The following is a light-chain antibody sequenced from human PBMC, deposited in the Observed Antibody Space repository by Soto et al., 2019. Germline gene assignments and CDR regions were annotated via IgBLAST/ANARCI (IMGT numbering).Light chain of an antibody. V-gene: IGLV8-61*01. CDR2: STS. Sequence: QTVVTQEPSFSVSPGGTVTLTCGLSSGSVSTSYYPTWYQQTPGQAPRTLIYSTSTRSSGVPDRFSGSILGNKAALTITGAQADDESHYYCVLHMGSGVWVFGGGTKLTVL. J-gene: IGLJ3*02. CDR1: SGSVSTSYY. CDR3: VLHMGSGVWV.